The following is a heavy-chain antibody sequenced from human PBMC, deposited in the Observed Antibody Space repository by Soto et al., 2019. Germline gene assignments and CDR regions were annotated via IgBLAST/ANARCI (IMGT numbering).Heavy chain of an antibody. J-gene: IGHJ4*02. D-gene: IGHD2-15*01. CDR3: ARRGGVVGGSEHSFFEY. V-gene: IGHV3-30*03. CDR1: GFIFSNYG. Sequence: QVQLVESGGGVVQPGKSLRLSCAASGFIFSNYGMHWVRQAPGKGLEWVALISVDGKKRKYADSVKGRFTIYRDNPKNTLYFEMNSLRPEATAFYYCARRGGVVGGSEHSFFEYWGQGTLVTVSS. CDR2: ISVDGKKR.